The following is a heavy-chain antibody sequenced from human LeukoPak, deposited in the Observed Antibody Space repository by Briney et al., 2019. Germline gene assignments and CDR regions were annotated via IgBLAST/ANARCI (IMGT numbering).Heavy chain of an antibody. CDR1: GFTFSSYG. D-gene: IGHD2-2*01. V-gene: IGHV3-30*02. Sequence: GGSLRLSCAASGFTFSSYGMHWVRQAPGKGLEWVAFIRYDGSNKYYADSVKDRFTISRDNSKNTLYLQMNSLRAEDTAVYYCAKDGVRYCSSTSCFSDYWGQGTLVTVSS. CDR2: IRYDGSNK. CDR3: AKDGVRYCSSTSCFSDY. J-gene: IGHJ4*02.